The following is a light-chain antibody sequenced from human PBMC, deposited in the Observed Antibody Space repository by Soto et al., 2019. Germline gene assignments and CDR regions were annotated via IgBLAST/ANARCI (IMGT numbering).Light chain of an antibody. CDR2: GVT. V-gene: IGLV2-14*01. CDR1: SSDVGSYDY. Sequence: QSALTQPASVSGSPGQSITISCAGTSSDVGSYDYVCWYQQHPGKAPKLMIYGVTNRPSGVSSRFSGSKSGNQASLTISGLQAEDEADYYCSSYTTTSALGVVFGGGXXXTXL. CDR3: SSYTTTSALGVV. J-gene: IGLJ2*01.